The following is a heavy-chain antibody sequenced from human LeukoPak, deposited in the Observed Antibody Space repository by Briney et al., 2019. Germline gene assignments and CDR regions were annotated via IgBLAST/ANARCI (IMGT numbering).Heavy chain of an antibody. Sequence: GGSLRLSCAASGFTFSDYYMSWIRQAPGKGLEWVSYISSSGSTIYYADSVKGRFTISRDNAKNSLYLQMNSPRAEDTALYYCAKDRSAYYYDSSGYFNWFDPWGRGTLVTVSS. CDR1: GFTFSDYY. J-gene: IGHJ5*02. CDR3: AKDRSAYYYDSSGYFNWFDP. V-gene: IGHV3-11*01. CDR2: ISSSGSTI. D-gene: IGHD3-22*01.